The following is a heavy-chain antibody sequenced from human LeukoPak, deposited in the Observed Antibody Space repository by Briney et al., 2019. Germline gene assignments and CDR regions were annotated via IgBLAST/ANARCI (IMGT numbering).Heavy chain of an antibody. J-gene: IGHJ5*02. D-gene: IGHD2-21*02. V-gene: IGHV3-23*01. CDR3: ARQVRGDGRGAFDP. CDR1: GFTFSSYA. CDR2: ISGSGKST. Sequence: GGSLRLSCAASGFTFSSYAMSWVRQAPGKGLEWVSAISGSGKSTYYADSVKGRFTISRDNSKNTLNLQMNSLRAEDTAVYYCARQVRGDGRGAFDPWGPGTLVTVSS.